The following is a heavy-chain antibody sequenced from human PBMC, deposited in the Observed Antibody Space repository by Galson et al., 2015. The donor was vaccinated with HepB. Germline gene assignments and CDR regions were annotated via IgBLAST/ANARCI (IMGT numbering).Heavy chain of an antibody. CDR2: ISHDGSNN. CDR1: GFTFSRYA. V-gene: IGHV3-30*18. CDR3: AKNGGAPDGDWYFDF. J-gene: IGHJ2*01. Sequence: SLRLSCAASGFTFSRYAMHWVRQAPGKGLEWVAIISHDGSNNYYADSVKGRFTISRDNSRNTVYLQMNSLRPEDTAEYYCAKNGGAPDGDWYFDFWGRGTLVTVSS. D-gene: IGHD2-8*01.